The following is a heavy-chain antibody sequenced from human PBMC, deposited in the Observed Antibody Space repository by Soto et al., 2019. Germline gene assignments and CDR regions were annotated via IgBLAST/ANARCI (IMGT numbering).Heavy chain of an antibody. CDR1: GFTVSSNY. Sequence: GGSLRLSCAASGFTVSSNYMSWVRQAPGKGLEWVSVIYSGGSTYYADSVKGRFTISRDNSKNTLYLQMNSLRAEDTAVYYCARESPYYDILTGPIWGQGTMVTVSS. CDR2: IYSGGST. CDR3: ARESPYYDILTGPI. V-gene: IGHV3-66*01. D-gene: IGHD3-9*01. J-gene: IGHJ3*02.